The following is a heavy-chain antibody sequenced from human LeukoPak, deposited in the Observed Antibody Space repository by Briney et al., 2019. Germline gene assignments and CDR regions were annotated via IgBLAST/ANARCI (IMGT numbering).Heavy chain of an antibody. J-gene: IGHJ4*02. CDR2: IKAKSEGGTT. D-gene: IGHD6-6*01. CDR3: ATDKGARDY. V-gene: IGHV3-15*01. CDR1: GFAFDKAW. Sequence: GGSLRLSCVASGFAFDKAWMSWVRQAPGKGLQWVGRIKAKSEGGTTDYAATVKGRFTISRDDSKNTVYLQMTSLKTEDTAVYFCATDKGARDYWGRGTLVAVSS.